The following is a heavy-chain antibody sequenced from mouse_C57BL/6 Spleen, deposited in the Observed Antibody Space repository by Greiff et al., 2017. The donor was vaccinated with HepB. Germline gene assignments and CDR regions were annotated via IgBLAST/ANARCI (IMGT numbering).Heavy chain of an antibody. CDR1: GYAFTNYL. V-gene: IGHV1-54*01. Sequence: QVQLQQSGAELVRPGTSVKVSCKASGYAFTNYLIEWVKQRPGQGLEWIGVINPGSGGTNYNEKFKGKATLTADKSSSTAYMQLSSLTSEDSAVYFCARGLTTVVADYWGQGTTLTVSS. D-gene: IGHD1-1*01. J-gene: IGHJ2*01. CDR2: INPGSGGT. CDR3: ARGLTTVVADY.